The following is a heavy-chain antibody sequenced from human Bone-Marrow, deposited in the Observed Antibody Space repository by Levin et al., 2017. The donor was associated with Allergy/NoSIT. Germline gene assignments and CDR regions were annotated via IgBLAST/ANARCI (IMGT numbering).Heavy chain of an antibody. J-gene: IGHJ4*02. CDR2: TYYRSKWYR. Sequence: SQTLSLTCAISGDSVSNTTTAWNWIRQSPSRGLEWLGRTYYRSKWYREYAVSVQSRITLNPDTSKNQFSLQLNPVTPEDTAVYYCTRGYSFDSWGQGTLVSVSS. CDR3: TRGYSFDS. V-gene: IGHV6-1*01. CDR1: GDSVSNTTTA.